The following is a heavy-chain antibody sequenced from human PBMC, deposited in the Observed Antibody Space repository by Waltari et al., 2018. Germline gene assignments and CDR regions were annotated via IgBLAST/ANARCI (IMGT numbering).Heavy chain of an antibody. Sequence: EVQLVESGGGLVQPGGSLRLSCAASGFTFSSYSMNWVGQAPGKGLGWVSYISSSRSTIYYADSVKGRFTISRDNAKNSLYLQMNSLRAEDTAVYYCARGVRSRVVRGADSDYWGQGTLVTVSS. CDR3: ARGVRSRVVRGADSDY. V-gene: IGHV3-48*04. CDR2: ISSSRSTI. D-gene: IGHD3-10*01. CDR1: GFTFSSYS. J-gene: IGHJ4*02.